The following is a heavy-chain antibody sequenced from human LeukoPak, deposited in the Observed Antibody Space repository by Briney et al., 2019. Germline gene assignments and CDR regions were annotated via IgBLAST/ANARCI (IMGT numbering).Heavy chain of an antibody. CDR1: GYSISSGYY. V-gene: IGHV4-38-2*02. J-gene: IGHJ4*02. D-gene: IGHD6-13*01. Sequence: SETLSLTCTVSGYSISSGYYWGWIRQPPGKGLEWIGSIYHSGSTYYNPSLKSRVTISVDTSKNQFSLKLSSVTAADTAVYYCARKRTAPSSWFDYWGQGTLVTVSS. CDR3: ARKRTAPSSWFDY. CDR2: IYHSGST.